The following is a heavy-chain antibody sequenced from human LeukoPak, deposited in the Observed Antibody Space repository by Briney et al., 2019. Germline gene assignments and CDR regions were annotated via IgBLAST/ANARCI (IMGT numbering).Heavy chain of an antibody. Sequence: ASVKVSCKASGYTFTGYYMHWVRQAPGQGLEWMGWINPNSGGTNYAQKLQGRVTMTTDTSTSTAYMELRSLRSDDTAVYYCAREKLLWFGELTTLPDYWGQGTLVTVSS. CDR1: GYTFTGYY. J-gene: IGHJ4*02. V-gene: IGHV1-2*02. D-gene: IGHD3-10*01. CDR3: AREKLLWFGELTTLPDY. CDR2: INPNSGGT.